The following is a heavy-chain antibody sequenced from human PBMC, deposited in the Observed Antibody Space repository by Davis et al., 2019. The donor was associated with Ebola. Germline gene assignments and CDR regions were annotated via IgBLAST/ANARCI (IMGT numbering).Heavy chain of an antibody. D-gene: IGHD3/OR15-3a*01. J-gene: IGHJ3*02. CDR3: ARAGGRWTGNAFDI. CDR1: GYTFTNYG. CDR2: INPNSGGT. Sequence: ASVKVSCKASGYTFTNYGISWVRQAPGQGLEWMGWINPNSGGTNYAQKFQGWVTMTRDTSISTAYMELSRLRSDDTAVYYCARAGGRWTGNAFDIWGQGTMVTVSS. V-gene: IGHV1-2*04.